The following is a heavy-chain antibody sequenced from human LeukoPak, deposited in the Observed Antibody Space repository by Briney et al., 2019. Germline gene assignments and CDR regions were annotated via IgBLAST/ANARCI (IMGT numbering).Heavy chain of an antibody. D-gene: IGHD5-12*01. J-gene: IGHJ6*02. CDR2: IIPIFGTA. CDR3: ARAAVDIPWVYYYGMDV. V-gene: IGHV1-69*13. CDR1: GGTFSSYA. Sequence: SVKVSCKASGGTFSSYAISWVRQAPGQGLEWMGGIIPIFGTANYTQKFQGRVTITADESTSTAYMELSSLRPEDTAVYYCARAAVDIPWVYYYGMDVWGQGTTVTVSS.